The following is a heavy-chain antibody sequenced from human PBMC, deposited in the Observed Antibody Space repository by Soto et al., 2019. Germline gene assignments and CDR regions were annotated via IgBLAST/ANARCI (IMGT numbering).Heavy chain of an antibody. CDR2: ISGSGGST. CDR3: ARTLYSYGTDY. V-gene: IGHV3-23*01. CDR1: GFTFSSYA. J-gene: IGHJ4*02. D-gene: IGHD5-18*01. Sequence: EVPLLESGGGLVQPGGSLRLSCAASGFTFSSYAMSWVRQAPGKGLEWVSAISGSGGSTYYADSVKGRFTISRDNSQNTLYLQMNSLRAEDTAVYYCARTLYSYGTDYWGQGTLVTVSS.